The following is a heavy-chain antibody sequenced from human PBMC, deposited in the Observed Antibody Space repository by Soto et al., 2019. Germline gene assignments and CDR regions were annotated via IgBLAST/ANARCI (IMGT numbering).Heavy chain of an antibody. V-gene: IGHV1-69*13. J-gene: IGHJ4*02. Sequence: ASVKVSCKASGGTFSSYAISWVRQAPGQGLEWMGGIIPIFGTANYAQKFQGRVTITADESTSTAYMELSSLRSEDTAVYYCARRSDYGDYCFDYGGRGTLVTVSS. CDR2: IIPIFGTA. CDR1: GGTFSSYA. CDR3: ARRSDYGDYCFDY. D-gene: IGHD4-17*01.